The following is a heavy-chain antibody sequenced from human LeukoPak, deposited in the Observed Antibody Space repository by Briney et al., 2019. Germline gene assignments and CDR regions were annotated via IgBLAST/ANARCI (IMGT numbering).Heavy chain of an antibody. J-gene: IGHJ4*02. D-gene: IGHD3-22*01. CDR3: ARTYDSSGYYHYFDY. V-gene: IGHV1-46*01. Sequence: GASVKVSCKASGGTFSSYAISWVRQAPGQGLEWMGIINPSGGHTTYAQRFQGRVTITRDTSTSTLYMDLSSLRSEDTAVYYCARTYDSSGYYHYFDYWGQGTLVTVSS. CDR2: INPSGGHT. CDR1: GGTFSSYA.